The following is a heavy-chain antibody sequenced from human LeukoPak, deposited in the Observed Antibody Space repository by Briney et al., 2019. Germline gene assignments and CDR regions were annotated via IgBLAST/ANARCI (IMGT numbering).Heavy chain of an antibody. CDR3: ARDRAWNYFDY. D-gene: IGHD3-3*01. CDR1: GFTFSSYA. Sequence: GGSLRLSCVASGFTFSSYAMSWVRQAPGKGLEWVSVISGSGGSTYYADSVKGRFTISRDNSKNTLYLQMDSLRAEDTAVYYCARDRAWNYFDYWGQGTLVTVSS. J-gene: IGHJ4*02. CDR2: ISGSGGST. V-gene: IGHV3-23*01.